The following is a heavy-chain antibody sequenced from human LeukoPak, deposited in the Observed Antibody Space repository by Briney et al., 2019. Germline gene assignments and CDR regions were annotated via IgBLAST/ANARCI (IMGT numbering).Heavy chain of an antibody. Sequence: PGRSLRLSCAASGFTFSSYGMHWVRQAPGKGLEWVAVISYDGSNKYYADSVKGRFTISRDNSKNTLYLQVNSLRAEDTAVYYCAREITGYSSGWYPSKYYYYGMDVWGQGTTVTVSS. V-gene: IGHV3-30*03. J-gene: IGHJ6*02. CDR3: AREITGYSSGWYPSKYYYYGMDV. CDR1: GFTFSSYG. D-gene: IGHD6-19*01. CDR2: ISYDGSNK.